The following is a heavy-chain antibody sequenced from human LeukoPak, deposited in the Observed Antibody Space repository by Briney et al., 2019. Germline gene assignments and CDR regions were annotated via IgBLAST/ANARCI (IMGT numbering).Heavy chain of an antibody. D-gene: IGHD3-3*01. CDR2: IYYSGST. J-gene: IGHJ4*02. V-gene: IGHV4-30-4*08. Sequence: SETLSLTCTVSGGSIISGDYYWSWIRQPPGKGLEWIGYIYYSGSTYYNPSLKSRVTISVDTSKNQFSLKLSSVTAADTAVYYCARPLEHLALFDYWGQGTLVTVSS. CDR3: ARPLEHLALFDY. CDR1: GGSIISGDYY.